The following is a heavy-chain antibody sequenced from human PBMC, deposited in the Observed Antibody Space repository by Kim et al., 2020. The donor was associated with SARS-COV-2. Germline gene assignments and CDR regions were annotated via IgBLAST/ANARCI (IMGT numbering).Heavy chain of an antibody. J-gene: IGHJ4*02. CDR1: GFTFSSYA. V-gene: IGHV3-23*01. CDR2: ISGSGGST. CDR3: AKDFQHLPYYYDSSGYTFDY. Sequence: GGSLRLSCAASGFTFSSYAMSWVRQAPGKGLEWVSAISGSGGSTYYADSVKGRFTISRDNSKNTLYLQMNSLRAEDTAVYYCAKDFQHLPYYYDSSGYTFDYWGQGTLVTVSS. D-gene: IGHD3-22*01.